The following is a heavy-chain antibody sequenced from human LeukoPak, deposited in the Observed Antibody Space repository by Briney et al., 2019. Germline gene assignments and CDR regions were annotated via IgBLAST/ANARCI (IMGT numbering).Heavy chain of an antibody. CDR2: IKYDGNEK. V-gene: IGHV3-7*03. D-gene: IGHD2-2*01. CDR1: GFTFSSFW. J-gene: IGHJ4*02. CDR3: AREATSRPYFDY. Sequence: GGSLRLSCAASGFTFSSFWKSWVRQAPGKGLEWVANIKYDGNEKYYVDSVKGRFTISRDNAKNSLYLQMNSLRAEDTAVYYCAREATSRPYFDYWGQGTLVTVSS.